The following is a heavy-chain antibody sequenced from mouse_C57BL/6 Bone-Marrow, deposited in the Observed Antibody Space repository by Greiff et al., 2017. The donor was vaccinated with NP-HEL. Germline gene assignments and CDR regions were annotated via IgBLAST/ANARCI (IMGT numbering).Heavy chain of an antibody. Sequence: EVQRVESGGGLVKPGGSLKLSCAASGFTFSDYGMHWVRQAPEKGLEWVAYISSGSSTIYYADTVKGRFTISRDNAKNTLFLQMTSLRSEDTAMYYCARIYYGSSYNYYAMDYWGQGTSVTVSS. CDR2: ISSGSSTI. V-gene: IGHV5-17*01. CDR1: GFTFSDYG. CDR3: ARIYYGSSYNYYAMDY. J-gene: IGHJ4*01. D-gene: IGHD1-1*01.